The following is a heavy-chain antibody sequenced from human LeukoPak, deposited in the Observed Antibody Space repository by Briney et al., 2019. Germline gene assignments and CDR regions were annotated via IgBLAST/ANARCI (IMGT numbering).Heavy chain of an antibody. CDR2: INHSGST. V-gene: IGHV4-34*01. Sequence: SETLSLTCAVYGGSFSGYYWSWIRQPPGKGLEWIGEINHSGSTNYNPSLKSRVTISVDTSKNQFSLKLSSVTAADTAVYYCARFDLEWRVDYWGQGTLVTVSS. CDR3: ARFDLEWRVDY. J-gene: IGHJ4*02. CDR1: GGSFSGYY. D-gene: IGHD1-1*01.